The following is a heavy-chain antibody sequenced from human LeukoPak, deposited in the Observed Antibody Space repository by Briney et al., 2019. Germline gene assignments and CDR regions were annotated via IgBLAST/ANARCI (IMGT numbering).Heavy chain of an antibody. CDR3: ARYSGSYSKSFDA. J-gene: IGHJ4*02. CDR1: GYSFTNYR. Sequence: GESLKISCKGSGYSFTNYRIGWVRQMPGKGLEWMGIIYPGDSETRYSPSFQGQVIISADKSITTAYLQWSSLKASDIAMYYCARYSGSYSKSFDAWGQGTLVTVSS. V-gene: IGHV5-51*01. D-gene: IGHD1-26*01. CDR2: IYPGDSET.